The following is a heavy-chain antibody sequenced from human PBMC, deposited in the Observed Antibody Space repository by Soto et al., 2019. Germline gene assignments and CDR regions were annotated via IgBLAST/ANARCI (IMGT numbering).Heavy chain of an antibody. Sequence: SETLSLTCAVYGGSFSGYYWSWIRQPPGKGLEWIGEINHSGSTNYNPSLKSRVTISVDTSKNQFSLKLSSVTAADTAVYYCARAVVEVGATQDPYYFDYWGQGTLVTVSS. CDR3: ARAVVEVGATQDPYYFDY. CDR1: GGSFSGYY. V-gene: IGHV4-34*01. J-gene: IGHJ4*02. D-gene: IGHD1-26*01. CDR2: INHSGST.